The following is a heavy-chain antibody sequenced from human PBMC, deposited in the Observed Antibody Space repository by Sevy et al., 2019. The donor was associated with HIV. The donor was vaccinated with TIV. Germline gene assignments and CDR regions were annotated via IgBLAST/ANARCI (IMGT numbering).Heavy chain of an antibody. J-gene: IGHJ6*02. CDR3: ASFNYYYGMDV. CDR1: GLTFSSYW. Sequence: GGSLRLSCAASGLTFSSYWMHWVRQAPGKGLVWVSRINSDGSSTSYADSVKGRFTISRDNAKNTLYLQMNSLRAEDTAVYYCASFNYYYGMDVWGQGTTVTVSS. V-gene: IGHV3-74*01. CDR2: INSDGSST.